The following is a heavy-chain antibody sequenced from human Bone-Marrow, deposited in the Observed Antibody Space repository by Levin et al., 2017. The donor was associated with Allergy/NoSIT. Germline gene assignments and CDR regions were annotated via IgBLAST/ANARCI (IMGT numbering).Heavy chain of an antibody. V-gene: IGHV3-30-3*01. D-gene: IGHD6-19*01. CDR2: ISYDGSNK. Sequence: GGSLRLSCAASGFTFSSYAMHWVRQAPGKGLEWVAVISYDGSNKYYADSVKGRFTISRDNSKNTLYLQMNSLRAEDTAVYYCARGGDSSGWVRLGYWGQGTLVTVSS. CDR3: ARGGDSSGWVRLGY. J-gene: IGHJ4*02. CDR1: GFTFSSYA.